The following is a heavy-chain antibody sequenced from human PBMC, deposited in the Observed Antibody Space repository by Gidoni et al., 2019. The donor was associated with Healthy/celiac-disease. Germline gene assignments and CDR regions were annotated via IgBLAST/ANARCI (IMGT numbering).Heavy chain of an antibody. Sequence: EVQLLESGGGLVQPGGSLRLSCAASGFTFSSYAMSWVRQAPGKGLEWVSAISGSGGSTYYADAVKGRFTISRDNSKNTLYLQMNSLRAEDTAVYYCAKLGYCSSTSCYRGAVRYWGQGTLVTVSS. CDR2: ISGSGGST. CDR1: GFTFSSYA. V-gene: IGHV3-23*01. J-gene: IGHJ4*02. CDR3: AKLGYCSSTSCYRGAVRY. D-gene: IGHD2-2*02.